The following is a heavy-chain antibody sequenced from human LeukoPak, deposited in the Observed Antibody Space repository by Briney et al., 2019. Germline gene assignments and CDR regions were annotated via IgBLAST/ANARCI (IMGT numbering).Heavy chain of an antibody. CDR1: GGSISSYY. CDR2: IYYNGSS. D-gene: IGHD1-1*01. CDR3: ARVSSTGGLAY. Sequence: PSETLSLTCTVSGGSISSYYWSWIRQPPGKGLEWIGYIYYNGSSNSNPSLKSRVGLSIDTSKNQFSLKVNSMTPRDAAVYYCARVSSTGGLAYWGQGTLVTVSS. J-gene: IGHJ4*02. V-gene: IGHV4-59*08.